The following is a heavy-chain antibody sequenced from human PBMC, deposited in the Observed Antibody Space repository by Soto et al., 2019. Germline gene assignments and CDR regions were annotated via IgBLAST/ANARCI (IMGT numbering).Heavy chain of an antibody. CDR3: AEDSEYSNVYGTLFDT. V-gene: IGHV4-34*01. CDR1: GGSFSGYY. Sequence: SQTLSLTCAVYGGSFSGYYWSWIRQPPGKGLEWIGEINHSGSTNYNPSLKSRVTISVDTSKNQFSLKLSSVTAADTAVYYCAEDSEYSNVYGTLFDTWGQGTLVTVSS. D-gene: IGHD5-18*01. J-gene: IGHJ5*02. CDR2: INHSGST.